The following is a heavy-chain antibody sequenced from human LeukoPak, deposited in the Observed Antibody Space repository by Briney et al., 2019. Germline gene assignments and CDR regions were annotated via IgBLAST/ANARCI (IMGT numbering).Heavy chain of an antibody. CDR2: TIGSGGST. CDR1: GFTFSSYA. V-gene: IGHV3-23*01. J-gene: IGHJ4*02. CDR3: ARRSVILTYYYDSSGLSYFDY. Sequence: GGSLRLSCAASGFTFSSYAMSWGRQAPGKGLEWVSATIGSGGSTYYAESVNGRFTIARDNSKNTLYLKMNSLRAEDTAVYYCARRSVILTYYYDSSGLSYFDYWGQGTLVTVSS. D-gene: IGHD3-22*01.